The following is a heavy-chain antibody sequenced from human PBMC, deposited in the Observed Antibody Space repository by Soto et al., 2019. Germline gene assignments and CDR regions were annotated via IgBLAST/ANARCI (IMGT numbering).Heavy chain of an antibody. D-gene: IGHD5-12*01. Sequence: PSETLSLTCTVSGGSISSGDYYWSWIRQPPGKGLEWIGYIYYSGSTYYNPSLKSRVTISVDTSKNQFSLKLSSVTAADTAVYYCASRMTGYCGYPNAYYYYGMDVWGQGTTVTVSS. CDR3: ASRMTGYCGYPNAYYYYGMDV. J-gene: IGHJ6*02. CDR2: IYYSGST. V-gene: IGHV4-30-4*01. CDR1: GGSISSGDYY.